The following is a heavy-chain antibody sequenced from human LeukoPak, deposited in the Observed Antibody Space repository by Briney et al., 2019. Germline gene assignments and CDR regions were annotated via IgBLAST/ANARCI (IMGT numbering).Heavy chain of an antibody. J-gene: IGHJ4*02. CDR2: IRPGGGTT. D-gene: IGHD3-10*01. CDR3: AIDGGLYSVVRGADYNHFDQ. V-gene: IGHV3-23*01. Sequence: GRSPRLSCAVSGFAFGSEAMSWVRQSPARGLEWVASIRPGGGTTYYADYVKGRFTISRDNSKSTMYLQMNSLRPDDTAVYYCAIDGGLYSVVRGADYNHFDQWGQGTLVTVSS. CDR1: GFAFGSEA.